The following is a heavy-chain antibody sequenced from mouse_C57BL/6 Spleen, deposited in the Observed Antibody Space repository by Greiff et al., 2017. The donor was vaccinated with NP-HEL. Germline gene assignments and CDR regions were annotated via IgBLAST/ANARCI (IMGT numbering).Heavy chain of an antibody. CDR2: IDPSDSYT. V-gene: IGHV1-50*01. CDR3: ARGLYDGYYNYFDY. Sequence: QVHVKQPGAELVKPGASVKLSCKASGYTFTSYWMQWVKQRPGQGLEWIGEIDPSDSYTNYNQKFKGKATLTVDTSSSTAYMQLSSLTSEDSAVYYCARGLYDGYYNYFDYWGQGTTLTVSS. D-gene: IGHD2-3*01. J-gene: IGHJ2*01. CDR1: GYTFTSYW.